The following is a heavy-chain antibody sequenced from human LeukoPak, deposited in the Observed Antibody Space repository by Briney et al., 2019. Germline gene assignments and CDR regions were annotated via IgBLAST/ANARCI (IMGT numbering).Heavy chain of an antibody. Sequence: SETLSLTCTVSGGSISSYYWSWIRQPPGKGLEWIGYIYYSGSTNYNPSLKSRVTISVDTSKNQFSLKLSSVTAADTAVYYCARGGVAMVTGWFDPWGQGTLVTVSS. CDR2: IYYSGST. V-gene: IGHV4-59*01. CDR3: ARGGVAMVTGWFDP. J-gene: IGHJ5*02. D-gene: IGHD5-18*01. CDR1: GGSISSYY.